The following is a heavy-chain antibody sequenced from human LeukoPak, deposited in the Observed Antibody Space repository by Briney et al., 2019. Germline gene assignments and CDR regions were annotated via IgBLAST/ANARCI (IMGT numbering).Heavy chain of an antibody. CDR1: GFTFSSYG. D-gene: IGHD6-19*01. J-gene: IGHJ4*02. V-gene: IGHV3-33*01. CDR3: ARDTSSGWNFDY. CDR2: IWYDGSNK. Sequence: GRSLRLSCAASGFTFSSYGMHWVRQAPGKGLEWVAVIWYDGSNKYYADSVKGRFTISRDNSKNTLYLQVNSLRAEDTAVYYCARDTSSGWNFDYWGQGTLVTVSS.